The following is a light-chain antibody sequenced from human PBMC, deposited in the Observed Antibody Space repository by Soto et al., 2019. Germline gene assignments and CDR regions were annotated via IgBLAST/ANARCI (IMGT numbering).Light chain of an antibody. CDR3: SSYTSSSTLV. J-gene: IGLJ3*02. CDR2: DVR. V-gene: IGLV2-14*01. Sequence: QSVLTQPASVPGSPGQSITISCTGTSSDVGGYNYVSWYQQHPGKAPQVMIYDVRNRPSGVSNRFSGSKSGNTASLTISGLQAEDEADYYCSSYTSSSTLVFGGGTKLTVL. CDR1: SSDVGGYNY.